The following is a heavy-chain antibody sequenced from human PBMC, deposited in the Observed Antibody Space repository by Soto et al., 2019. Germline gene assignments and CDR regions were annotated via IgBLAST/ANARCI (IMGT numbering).Heavy chain of an antibody. Sequence: LSLTCAVYGGSISSGNWWTWVRQTPQRGLEYIGEIFHDGTANYYPSFERRVAISVDTSKNQFSLKLTSVTAADTAIYFCARLVYDTRLNYMYFDFWGQGALVTVSS. J-gene: IGHJ4*02. CDR3: ARLVYDTRLNYMYFDF. V-gene: IGHV4-4*01. CDR1: GGSISSGNW. CDR2: IFHDGTA. D-gene: IGHD3-10*01.